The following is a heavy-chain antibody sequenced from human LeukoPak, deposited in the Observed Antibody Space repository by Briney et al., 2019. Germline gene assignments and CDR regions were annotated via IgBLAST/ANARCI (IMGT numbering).Heavy chain of an antibody. V-gene: IGHV4-4*07. D-gene: IGHD6-19*01. CDR2: FYTSGST. Sequence: SETLSLTCTVSGGSISTYYWSWIRQPAGKGLEWIGRFYTSGSTSYNPSLKSRVTMSVDTSKNQFSLNLTSVTAADTAVYYCAKVAGSRHFDLWGRGTLVTVSS. CDR1: GGSISTYY. CDR3: AKVAGSRHFDL. J-gene: IGHJ2*01.